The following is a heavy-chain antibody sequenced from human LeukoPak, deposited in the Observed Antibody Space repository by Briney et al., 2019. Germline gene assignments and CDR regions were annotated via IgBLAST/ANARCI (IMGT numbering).Heavy chain of an antibody. CDR2: ISGSGGNT. Sequence: PGGSLRLSCAVSGFTFSSYAMSWVRQAPGKGLEWVSAISGSGGNTYYADSVKGRFTISRDNSKNTLYLQMNSLRAEDTAVYYCAKGGTTLGYYFDYWGQGTLVTVSS. CDR1: GFTFSSYA. CDR3: AKGGTTLGYYFDY. D-gene: IGHD1-1*01. V-gene: IGHV3-23*01. J-gene: IGHJ4*02.